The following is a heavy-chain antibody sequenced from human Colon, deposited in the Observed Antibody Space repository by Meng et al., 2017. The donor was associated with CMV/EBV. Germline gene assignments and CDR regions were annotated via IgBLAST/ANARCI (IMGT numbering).Heavy chain of an antibody. D-gene: IGHD4-11*01. CDR3: ARGYSNRIDY. Sequence: LSLTCAASGFTFSTYWMHWVRQVPGKGLVWVSRINSDESSTSHADSVKGRFTISRDNVKNTLYLQMNSLRAEDTAVYYCARGYSNRIDYWGQGTLVTVSS. CDR2: INSDESST. J-gene: IGHJ4*02. CDR1: GFTFSTYW. V-gene: IGHV3-74*01.